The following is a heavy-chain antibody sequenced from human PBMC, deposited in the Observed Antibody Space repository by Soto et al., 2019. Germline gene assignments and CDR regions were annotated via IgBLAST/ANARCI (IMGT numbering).Heavy chain of an antibody. CDR1: GFIVISNY. V-gene: IGHV3-53*01. CDR3: ARDHGGIFTY. J-gene: IGHJ4*02. Sequence: GGSLRLSCEASGFIVISNYMSWVRQAPGKGLEWVAVIYSSGTIYYADSVKGRFTISRDSPKNTLYLQMNSLRGEDTAVFYCARDHGGIFTYWGQGTLVTGSS. D-gene: IGHD2-15*01. CDR2: IYSSGTI.